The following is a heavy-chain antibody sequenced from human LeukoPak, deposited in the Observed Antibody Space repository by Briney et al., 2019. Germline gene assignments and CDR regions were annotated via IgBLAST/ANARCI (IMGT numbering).Heavy chain of an antibody. CDR1: GYTFTSYY. V-gene: IGHV1-46*01. D-gene: IGHD4-17*01. CDR3: ARDIFWMDYGEPGGY. J-gene: IGHJ4*02. CDR2: INPSGGST. Sequence: ASVKVSCKASGYTFTSYYMHWVRQAPGQGLEWMGIINPSGGSTSYAQKFQGRVTMTRDTSTSTVYMELSSLRSEDTAVYYCARDIFWMDYGEPGGYWGQGTLVTVSS.